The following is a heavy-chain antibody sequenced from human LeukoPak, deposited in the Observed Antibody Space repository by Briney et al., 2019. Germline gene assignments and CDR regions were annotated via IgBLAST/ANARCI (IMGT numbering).Heavy chain of an antibody. CDR2: INPNSGGT. CDR3: ARDGAYCGGDCYSDY. Sequence: EASVKVSCKASGYTFTGYYMHWVRQAPGQGLEWMGWINPNSGGTNYAQKFQGRVTMTRDTSISTAYMELSRLRSDDTAVYYCARDGAYCGGDCYSDYWGQGTLVTVSS. J-gene: IGHJ4*02. CDR1: GYTFTGYY. D-gene: IGHD2-21*02. V-gene: IGHV1-2*02.